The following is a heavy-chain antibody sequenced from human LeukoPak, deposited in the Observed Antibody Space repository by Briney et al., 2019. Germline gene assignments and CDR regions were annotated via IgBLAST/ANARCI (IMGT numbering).Heavy chain of an antibody. V-gene: IGHV4-61*02. Sequence: SETLSLTCTVSGGSISSGSYYWSWIRQPAGKGLEWIGRIYTSGSTNYNPSLKSRVTISVDTSKNQFSLKLSSVTAADTAVYYCASSYSGSYYDPHYGMDVWGQGTTVTVSS. CDR3: ASSYSGSYYDPHYGMDV. D-gene: IGHD1-26*01. J-gene: IGHJ6*02. CDR1: GGSISSGSYY. CDR2: IYTSGST.